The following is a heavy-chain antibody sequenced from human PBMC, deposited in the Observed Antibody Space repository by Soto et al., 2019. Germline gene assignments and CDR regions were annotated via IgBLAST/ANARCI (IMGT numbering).Heavy chain of an antibody. V-gene: IGHV3-21*01. Sequence: EVQLVESGGGLVKPGGSLRLSCAASGFTFSSYSMNWVRQAPGKGLEWVSSISSSSSYIYYADSVKGRFTISRDNAKNSLYLQRISLRSEDTAVYYCARLDFGVVNTNMGYYYYMDVWGKGTTVTVSS. D-gene: IGHD3-3*01. CDR2: ISSSSSYI. CDR3: ARLDFGVVNTNMGYYYYMDV. J-gene: IGHJ6*03. CDR1: GFTFSSYS.